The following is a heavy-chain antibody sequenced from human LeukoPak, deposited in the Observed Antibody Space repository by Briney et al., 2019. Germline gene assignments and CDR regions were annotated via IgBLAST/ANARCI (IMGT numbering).Heavy chain of an antibody. D-gene: IGHD6-19*01. CDR1: GGTFSSYA. CDR2: IIPIFGTA. CDR3: ASGGAVAGGNFQH. Sequence: SVKVSCKASGGTFSSYAISWVRQAPGQGLEWMGGIIPIFGTASYAQKFQGRVTITTDESTSTAYMELSSLRSEDTAVYYCASGGAVAGGNFQHWGQGTLVTVSS. V-gene: IGHV1-69*05. J-gene: IGHJ1*01.